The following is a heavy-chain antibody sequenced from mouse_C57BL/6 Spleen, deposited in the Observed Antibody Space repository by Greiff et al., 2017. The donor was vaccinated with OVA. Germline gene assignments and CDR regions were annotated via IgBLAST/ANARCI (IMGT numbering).Heavy chain of an antibody. V-gene: IGHV1-82*01. D-gene: IGHD3-1*01. Sequence: QVQLQQSGPELVKPGASVKISCKASGYAFSSSWMNWVKQRPGKGLEWIGRIYPGDGDTTYNGKFKGKATLTAAKSSSTAYMQLSSLTSEDSAVYFCARWGEGGYYFDYWGQGTTLTVSS. CDR1: GYAFSSSW. J-gene: IGHJ2*01. CDR2: IYPGDGDT. CDR3: ARWGEGGYYFDY.